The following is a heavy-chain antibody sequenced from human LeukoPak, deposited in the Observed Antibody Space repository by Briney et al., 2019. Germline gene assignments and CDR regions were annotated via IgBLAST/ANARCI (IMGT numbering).Heavy chain of an antibody. V-gene: IGHV3-23*01. CDR3: AKILNAMYFDL. CDR1: GFTFSSYA. CDR2: ISGTT. D-gene: IGHD2-2*01. J-gene: IGHJ2*01. Sequence: GGSLRLPCAASGFTFSSYAMNWVRQAPGKGLEWVSTISGTTYYADSVKGRFSISRDDSQNMLFLQMDNLRADDTAVYYCAKILNAMYFDLWGRGTLVTVSS.